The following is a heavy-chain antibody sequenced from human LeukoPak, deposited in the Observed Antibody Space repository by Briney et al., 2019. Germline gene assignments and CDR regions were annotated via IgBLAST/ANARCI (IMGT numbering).Heavy chain of an antibody. Sequence: PGGSLRLSCAASRFTFSSYSMNWVRQAPGKGLEWVSSICSSSSYIYYADSVKGRFTISRDNAKNSLYLQMNSLRAEDTAVYYCASGLGSSWYSGYYFDYWGQGTLVTVSS. V-gene: IGHV3-21*01. D-gene: IGHD6-13*01. CDR3: ASGLGSSWYSGYYFDY. CDR1: RFTFSSYS. J-gene: IGHJ4*02. CDR2: ICSSSSYI.